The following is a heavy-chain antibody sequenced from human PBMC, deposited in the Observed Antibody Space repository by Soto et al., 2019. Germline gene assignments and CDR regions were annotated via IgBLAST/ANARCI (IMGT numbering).Heavy chain of an antibody. V-gene: IGHV4-30-2*01. D-gene: IGHD4-17*01. Sequence: PSETLSLTCAVSGGSISSGGYSWSWIRQPPGKGLEWIGYISHGGGTYYNPSLRSRVTISVDRSQNQFSLKLTSVTAADTAVYYCARATDYGDYLIDYWGQGTLVTV. CDR3: ARATDYGDYLIDY. J-gene: IGHJ4*02. CDR1: GGSISSGGYS. CDR2: ISHGGGT.